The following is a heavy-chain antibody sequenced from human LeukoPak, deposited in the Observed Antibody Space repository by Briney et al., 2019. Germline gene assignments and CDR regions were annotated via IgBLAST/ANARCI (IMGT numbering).Heavy chain of an antibody. CDR1: GFTFSSYW. J-gene: IGHJ4*02. CDR2: INQDGRET. CDR3: ARAGYGGALDY. Sequence: PGGSLRLSCAASGFTFSSYWMSCVRQAPGKGLEWVANINQDGRETYYVDSVKGRFTISRDNAKNSLYLQMNSLRAEDTAVYYCARAGYGGALDYWGQGTLVTVSS. D-gene: IGHD4-23*01. V-gene: IGHV3-7*03.